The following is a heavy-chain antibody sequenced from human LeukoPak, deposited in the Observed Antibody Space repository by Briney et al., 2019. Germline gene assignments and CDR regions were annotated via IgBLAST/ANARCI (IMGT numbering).Heavy chain of an antibody. CDR3: ARVSTPYGSGGRGCCYYYYGMDV. D-gene: IGHD3-10*01. CDR2: INWNGGST. Sequence: GGSLRLSCAVSGFXFDDYGISWVRQAPGKGREWVSSINWNGGSTGYADSVKGRSTISRDNAKNSLYLQMNSLRTEDTPLYYCARVSTPYGSGGRGCCYYYYGMDVWGQGTTVTVSS. J-gene: IGHJ6*02. V-gene: IGHV3-20*04. CDR1: GFXFDDYG.